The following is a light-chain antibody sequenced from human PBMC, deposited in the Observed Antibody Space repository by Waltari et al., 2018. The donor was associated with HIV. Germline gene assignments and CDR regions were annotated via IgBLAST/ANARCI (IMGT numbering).Light chain of an antibody. CDR2: DIT. V-gene: IGLV2-14*01. CDR3: SSSTPNNTQV. J-gene: IGLJ2*01. CDR1: SSDIGSYNF. Sequence: QSALAQPASVSGSPGRSATISCTGTSSDIGSYNFISWYQQHPGKAPKLLIYDITYRPPGIANRFAGSRSGDTASLTISGLLPEDEAHYYCSSSTPNNTQVFGGGTKLTVL.